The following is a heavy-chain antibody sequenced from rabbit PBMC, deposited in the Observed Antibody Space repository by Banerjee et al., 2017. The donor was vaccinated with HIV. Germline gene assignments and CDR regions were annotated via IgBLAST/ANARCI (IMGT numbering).Heavy chain of an antibody. D-gene: IGHD1-1*01. J-gene: IGHJ4*01. CDR3: ARSGSAYHLSYFTL. Sequence: QEQLEESGGDLVKPEGSLTLTCTASGFSFSSSYWICWVRQAPGKGLEWIACIYAGSSGSTYYASWAKGRFTISKTSSTTVTLQMTSLTAADTATYFCARSGSAYHLSYFTLWGPGTLVTVS. CDR1: GFSFSSSYW. CDR2: IYAGSSGST. V-gene: IGHV1S45*01.